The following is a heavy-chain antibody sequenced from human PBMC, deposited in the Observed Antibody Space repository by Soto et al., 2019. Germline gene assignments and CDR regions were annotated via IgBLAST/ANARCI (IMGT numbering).Heavy chain of an antibody. CDR1: GFTFSSYG. J-gene: IGHJ4*02. D-gene: IGHD3-10*01. V-gene: IGHV3-30*18. CDR2: ISYDGSNK. CDR3: AKDRMGAGVRGYFDY. Sequence: QVQLVESGGGVVQPGKSLRLSCAGSGFTFSSYGMDWVRQAPGKGLEWVAVISYDGSNKYYADTVKGRFTIPRDNCKNTLYLQMSSLRADDTAVYYCAKDRMGAGVRGYFDYWGQGTLVTVSS.